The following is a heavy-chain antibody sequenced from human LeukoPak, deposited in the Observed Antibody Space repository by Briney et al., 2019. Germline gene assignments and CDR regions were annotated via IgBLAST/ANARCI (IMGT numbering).Heavy chain of an antibody. V-gene: IGHV3-23*01. CDR3: AKFTRGIVGGDAFDI. CDR2: ISGSGGST. Sequence: PGGSLRLSCAASGFTFSSYAMSWVRQAPGKGLEWVSAISGSGGSTYYADSVKGRFTISRDNSKNTLYLQTNSLRAEDTAVYYCAKFTRGIVGGDAFDIWGQGTMVTVSS. J-gene: IGHJ3*02. CDR1: GFTFSSYA. D-gene: IGHD3-22*01.